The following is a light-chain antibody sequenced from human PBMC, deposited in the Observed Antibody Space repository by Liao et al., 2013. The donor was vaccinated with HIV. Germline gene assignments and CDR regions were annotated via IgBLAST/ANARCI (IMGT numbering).Light chain of an antibody. V-gene: IGLV3-1*01. Sequence: SYELTQPPSVSVSPGQTATISCSGDKLGDKYASWYQQKPGQSPVLVIYQDTKRPSGIPERFSGSSSGNTATLTISRVEVGDEADYYCQVWDSDSDHFVFGSGTKVTVL. J-gene: IGLJ1*01. CDR3: QVWDSDSDHFV. CDR1: KLGDKY. CDR2: QDT.